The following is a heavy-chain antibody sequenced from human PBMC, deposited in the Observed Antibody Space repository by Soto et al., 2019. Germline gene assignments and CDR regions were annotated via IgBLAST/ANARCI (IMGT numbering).Heavy chain of an antibody. Sequence: GGSLRLSCAASGFTFSSYWMSWVRQAPGKGLEWVANIKQDGSEKYYVDSVKGRFTISRDNAKNSLYLQMNSLRAEDTAVYYCARTKWELHYYYYYYMDVWGKGTTVTVSS. CDR1: GFTFSSYW. J-gene: IGHJ6*03. D-gene: IGHD1-26*01. CDR3: ARTKWELHYYYYYYMDV. CDR2: IKQDGSEK. V-gene: IGHV3-7*01.